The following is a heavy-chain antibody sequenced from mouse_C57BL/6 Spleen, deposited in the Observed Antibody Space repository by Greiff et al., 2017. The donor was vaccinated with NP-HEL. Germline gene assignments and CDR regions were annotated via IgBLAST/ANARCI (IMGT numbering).Heavy chain of an antibody. Sequence: QVQLQQPGPELVKPSASVKLSCKASGFTFTRSWFPCVLPTPGHGLVWFGNINPRTGGTNYNEKFKSKATLTVDKSSSTAYMQLSSLTSEDCAVYYCARDWDWVAYWGQGTLVTVAT. D-gene: IGHD4-1*01. CDR2: INPRTGGT. J-gene: IGHJ3*01. V-gene: IGHV1-53*01. CDR3: ARDWDWVAY. CDR1: GFTFTRSW.